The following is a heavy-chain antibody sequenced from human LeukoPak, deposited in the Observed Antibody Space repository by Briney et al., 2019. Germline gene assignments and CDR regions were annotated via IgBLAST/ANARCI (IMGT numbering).Heavy chain of an antibody. CDR1: GGSISSYY. Sequence: SETLSLTCTVSGGSISSYYWSWIRQPPGKGLEWIGYIYYSGSTNYNPSLKSRVTISVDTSKNQFSLKLSSVTAADTAVYYCARGSLWFGELFEMRDYYYMDVWGKGTTVTVSS. D-gene: IGHD3-10*01. V-gene: IGHV4-59*01. J-gene: IGHJ6*03. CDR3: ARGSLWFGELFEMRDYYYMDV. CDR2: IYYSGST.